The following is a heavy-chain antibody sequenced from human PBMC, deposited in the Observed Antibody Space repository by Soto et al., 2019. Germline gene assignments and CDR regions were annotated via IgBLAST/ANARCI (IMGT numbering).Heavy chain of an antibody. J-gene: IGHJ4*02. CDR3: CFLDSGYDYGLDY. D-gene: IGHD5-12*01. CDR1: GGSFSGYY. Sequence: SETLSLTCAVYGGSFSGYYWSWIRQPPGKGLEWIGEINHSGSTNYNPSLKSRVTISVDTSKNQFSLKLSSVTAADTAVYYCCFLDSGYDYGLDYWGQGTMVTVSS. CDR2: INHSGST. V-gene: IGHV4-34*01.